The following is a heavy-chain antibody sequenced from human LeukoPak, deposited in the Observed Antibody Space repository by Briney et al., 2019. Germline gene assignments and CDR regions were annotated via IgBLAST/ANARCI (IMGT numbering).Heavy chain of an antibody. J-gene: IGHJ4*02. CDR1: GYTFTSYY. CDR3: ARGDYGGNSGLGFDY. Sequence: ASVKVSCKASGYTFTSYYMHWVRQAPGQGLEWMGIINPSGGSTSYAQKFQGRVTMTRDTSTSTVYMELSSLRSEDTAAYYCARGDYGGNSGLGFDYWGQGTLVTVSS. V-gene: IGHV1-46*01. CDR2: INPSGGST. D-gene: IGHD4-23*01.